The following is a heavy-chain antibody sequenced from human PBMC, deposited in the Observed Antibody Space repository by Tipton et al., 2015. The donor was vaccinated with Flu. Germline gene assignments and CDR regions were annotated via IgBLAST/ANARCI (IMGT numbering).Heavy chain of an antibody. CDR1: GYTFTSYY. V-gene: IGHV1-46*01. CDR3: ARGPEAYCSSTSCVDGMDV. Sequence: QSGAEVKKPGASVKGSCKASGYTFTSYYMHWVRQAPGQGLEWMGIINPSGGSTSYAQKFQGRVTMTRDTSTSTVYMELSSLRSEDTAVYYCARGPEAYCSSTSCVDGMDVWGQGTTVTVSS. D-gene: IGHD2-2*01. CDR2: INPSGGST. J-gene: IGHJ6*02.